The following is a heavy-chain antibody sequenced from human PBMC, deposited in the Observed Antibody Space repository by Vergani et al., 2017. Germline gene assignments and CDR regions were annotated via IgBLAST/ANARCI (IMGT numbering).Heavy chain of an antibody. CDR1: EYSFGHYW. CDR2: IYPADSDT. CDR3: ARHTTYTDS. Sequence: EVELVQSGPEMRKPGESLKIPCKGSEYSFGHYWIGWVRQMPGKGLEWMGIIYPADSDTRYSRSVQGQVTISDDKSISTPFRQWYSLKASDTALYYCARHTTYTDSWGQGTLVTVSS. D-gene: IGHD1-1*01. J-gene: IGHJ4*02. V-gene: IGHV5-51*01.